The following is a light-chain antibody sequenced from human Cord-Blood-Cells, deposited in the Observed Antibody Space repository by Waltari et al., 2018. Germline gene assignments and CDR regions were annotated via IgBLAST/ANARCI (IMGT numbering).Light chain of an antibody. CDR1: QSINSY. V-gene: IGKV1-39*01. Sequence: DIQMTQSPPSLSASVGDRVTITCRASQSINSYLNWYQQNPGKAPKLLIYAASILQSGVPARFSGSESGTDFTLTISSLQPEDFATYYCQQSYSTPITFGQGTRLEIK. J-gene: IGKJ5*01. CDR3: QQSYSTPIT. CDR2: AAS.